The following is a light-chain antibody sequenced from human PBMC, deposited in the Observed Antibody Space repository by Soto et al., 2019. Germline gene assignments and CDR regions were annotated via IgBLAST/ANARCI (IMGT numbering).Light chain of an antibody. CDR1: QNVNNNF. Sequence: VLTQSPRTLSLSPGERATLSCRASQNVNNNFVAGYQQKPGQAPSLLIYGVSDRATDVPDRFSGSGSGTDFTLTISRLEPEDFAVYYCQQHGASITFGGGTRVENK. V-gene: IGKV3-20*01. CDR2: GVS. CDR3: QQHGASIT. J-gene: IGKJ4*01.